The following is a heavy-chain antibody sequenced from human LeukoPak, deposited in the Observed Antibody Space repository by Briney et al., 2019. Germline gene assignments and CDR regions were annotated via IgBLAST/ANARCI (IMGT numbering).Heavy chain of an antibody. Sequence: ASVKASCKASGYTFTSYDINWVRQATGQGLEWMGWMNPNSGNTGYAQKFQGRVTMTRNTSISTAYMELSSLRSEDTAVYYCARAYKPGYSSSWYGDAFDIWGQGTMVTVSS. CDR1: GYTFTSYD. D-gene: IGHD6-13*01. CDR2: MNPNSGNT. V-gene: IGHV1-8*01. J-gene: IGHJ3*02. CDR3: ARAYKPGYSSSWYGDAFDI.